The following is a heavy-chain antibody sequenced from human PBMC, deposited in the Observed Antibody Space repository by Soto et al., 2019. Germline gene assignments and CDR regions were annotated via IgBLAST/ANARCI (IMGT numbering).Heavy chain of an antibody. CDR3: AREHDYVWGSPQDAFDI. J-gene: IGHJ3*02. D-gene: IGHD3-16*01. CDR1: GFTFSSYA. V-gene: IGHV3-30-3*01. CDR2: ISYDGSNK. Sequence: QVQLVESGGGVVQPGRSLRLSCAASGFTFSSYAMHWVRQAPGKGLEWVAVISYDGSNKYYADSVKGRFTISRDNSKNTLYLQMNSLRAEDTAVYYCAREHDYVWGSPQDAFDIWGQGTMVTVSS.